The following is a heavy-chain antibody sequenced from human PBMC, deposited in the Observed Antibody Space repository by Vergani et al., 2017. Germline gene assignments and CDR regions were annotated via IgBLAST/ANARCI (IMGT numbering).Heavy chain of an antibody. Sequence: EVQLVESGGGLVKRGGSLRLSCAASGFTFSSYSMNWVRQAPGKGLEWVSSISSSSSYIHYSDSLKGRFTISRDNSKNTLYLQMNSLRAEDTAVYYCAKEGGYYYGSGSYRTWDYYYGMDVWGQGTTVTVSS. CDR1: GFTFSSYS. J-gene: IGHJ6*02. CDR3: AKEGGYYYGSGSYRTWDYYYGMDV. D-gene: IGHD3-10*01. CDR2: ISSSSSYI. V-gene: IGHV3-21*04.